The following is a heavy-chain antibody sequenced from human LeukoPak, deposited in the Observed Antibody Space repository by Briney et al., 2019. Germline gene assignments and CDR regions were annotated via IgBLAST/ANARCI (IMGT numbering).Heavy chain of an antibody. J-gene: IGHJ4*02. CDR1: GFTFSTYT. CDR2: ISSSSSYK. CDR3: ARDRANNWNYEWGY. V-gene: IGHV3-21*01. Sequence: GGSLRLSCAASGFTFSTYTMNWVRQAPGKGLEWVSSISSSSSYKYYSDSLKGRITVSRDNAKNSLFLQMNSLRAEDTAVYYCARDRANNWNYEWGYWGQGTLVTVSS. D-gene: IGHD1-7*01.